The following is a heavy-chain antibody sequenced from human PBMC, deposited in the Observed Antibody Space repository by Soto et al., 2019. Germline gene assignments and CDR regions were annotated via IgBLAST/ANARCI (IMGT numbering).Heavy chain of an antibody. V-gene: IGHV4-34*01. CDR2: INHSGST. CDR3: ARLTIRYYDFWSGYYRYFDY. Sequence: SETLSLTCAVYGGSFSGYYWSWIRQPPGKGLEWIGEINHSGSTNYNPSLKSRVTISVDTSKNQFSLKLSSVTAADTAVYYCARLTIRYYDFWSGYYRYFDYWGQGTLVTVSS. J-gene: IGHJ4*02. CDR1: GGSFSGYY. D-gene: IGHD3-3*01.